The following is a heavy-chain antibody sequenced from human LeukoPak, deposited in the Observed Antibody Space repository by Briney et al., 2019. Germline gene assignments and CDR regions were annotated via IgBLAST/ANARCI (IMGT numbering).Heavy chain of an antibody. J-gene: IGHJ4*02. CDR1: GGSISSYY. CDR2: IYYSGTT. Sequence: SETLPLTCTVSGGSISSYYWSWIRQPPGKGLEYIGYIYYSGTTNYSPSLKSRVTISVDTSKNQFSLKLSSVTAADTAVYYCARGRLDMGYYFDYWGQGTLVTVSS. CDR3: ARGRLDMGYYFDY. D-gene: IGHD3-16*01. V-gene: IGHV4-59*08.